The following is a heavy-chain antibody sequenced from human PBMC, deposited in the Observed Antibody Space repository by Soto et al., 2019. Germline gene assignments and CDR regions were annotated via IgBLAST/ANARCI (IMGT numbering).Heavy chain of an antibody. Sequence: SETLSLTCTVSGDSVSSYSWSLIRQPAGQGLEWTGRLRPDGSTTYNPSLKSRVTMSVATSTNQFSLRLKSVTAADTAVYYCAREDRDGFSGIFDFWGQGALVTVSS. J-gene: IGHJ4*02. V-gene: IGHV4-4*07. CDR3: AREDRDGFSGIFDF. D-gene: IGHD6-19*01. CDR2: LRPDGST. CDR1: GDSVSSYS.